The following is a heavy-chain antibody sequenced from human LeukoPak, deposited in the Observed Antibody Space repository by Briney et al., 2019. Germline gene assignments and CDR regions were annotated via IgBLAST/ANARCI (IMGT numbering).Heavy chain of an antibody. CDR1: GGSFSGYY. CDR3: ARAGYGDFNWFDH. V-gene: IGHV4-34*01. Sequence: SETLSLTCAVYGGSFSGYYWSWIRQPPGKGLEWIGEINHSGSTNYNPSLKSRVTISVDTSKNQFSLKLSSVTAADTAVYYCARAGYGDFNWFDHWGQGTLVTVSS. CDR2: INHSGST. J-gene: IGHJ5*02. D-gene: IGHD4-17*01.